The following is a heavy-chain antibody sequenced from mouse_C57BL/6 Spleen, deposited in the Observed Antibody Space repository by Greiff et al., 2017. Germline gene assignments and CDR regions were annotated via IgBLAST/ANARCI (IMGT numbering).Heavy chain of an antibody. CDR3: ARGRDYDDYAMDY. Sequence: VKLMESGAELVKPGASVKMSCKASGYTFTTYPIEWMKQNHGKSLEWIGNFHPYNDDTKYNEKFKGKATLTVEKSSSTVYLELSRLTSDDSAVYYCARGRDYDDYAMDYWGQGTSVTVSS. V-gene: IGHV1-47*01. CDR1: GYTFTTYP. J-gene: IGHJ4*01. D-gene: IGHD2-4*01. CDR2: FHPYNDDT.